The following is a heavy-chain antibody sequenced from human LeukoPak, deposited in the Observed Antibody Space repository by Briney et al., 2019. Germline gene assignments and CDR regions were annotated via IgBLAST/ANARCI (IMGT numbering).Heavy chain of an antibody. CDR3: ARHYSGDLYYFDY. CDR1: GGSFSGYY. D-gene: IGHD4-17*01. J-gene: IGHJ4*02. CDR2: IYYSGST. V-gene: IGHV4-34*01. Sequence: SETLSLTCAVYGGSFSGYYWSWIRQPPGKGLEWIGTIYYSGSTYYNPSLRSRVTMSVDTSNNHFSLKLSSMTAADTAVYYCARHYSGDLYYFDYWGQGTLVTVSS.